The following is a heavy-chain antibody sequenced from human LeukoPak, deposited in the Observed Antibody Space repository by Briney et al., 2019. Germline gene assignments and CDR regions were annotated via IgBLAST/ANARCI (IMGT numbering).Heavy chain of an antibody. Sequence: PSETLSLTCTVSGGSISSYYWSWIRQPPGEGLEWIGYIYYSGSTNYNPSLKSRVTISVDTSKNQFSLKLSSVTAADTAVYYCASQEAVAGTLSGNNNAFDIWGQGTMVTVSS. D-gene: IGHD6-19*01. CDR1: GGSISSYY. V-gene: IGHV4-59*01. J-gene: IGHJ3*02. CDR3: ASQEAVAGTLSGNNNAFDI. CDR2: IYYSGST.